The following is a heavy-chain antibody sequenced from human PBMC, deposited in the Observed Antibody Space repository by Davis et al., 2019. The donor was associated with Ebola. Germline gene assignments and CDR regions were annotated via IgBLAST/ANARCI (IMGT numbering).Heavy chain of an antibody. CDR1: GYTFTSYG. J-gene: IGHJ4*02. D-gene: IGHD3-22*01. Sequence: ASVKVSCKASGYTFTSYGISWVRQAPGQGLEWMGWISAYNGNTNYAQKLQGRVTMTTDTSTSTAYMELRSLRSDDTAVYYCARTITMIVVVPPDYWGQGTLVTVSS. CDR3: ARTITMIVVVPPDY. V-gene: IGHV1-18*04. CDR2: ISAYNGNT.